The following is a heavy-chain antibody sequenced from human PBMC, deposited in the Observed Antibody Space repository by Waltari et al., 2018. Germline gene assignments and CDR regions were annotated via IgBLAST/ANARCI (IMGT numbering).Heavy chain of an antibody. Sequence: QVQLVQSGAEVKKPGSSVKVSCKASGGTFSSYAISWVRQAPGQGLEWMGGFIPIFGTANDAKKFQGRGTITADESTSTAYMELSSLRSEDTAVYYCASPSSSWSRPTQFDYWGQGTLVTVSS. V-gene: IGHV1-69*01. CDR1: GGTFSSYA. CDR3: ASPSSSWSRPTQFDY. D-gene: IGHD6-13*01. CDR2: FIPIFGTA. J-gene: IGHJ4*02.